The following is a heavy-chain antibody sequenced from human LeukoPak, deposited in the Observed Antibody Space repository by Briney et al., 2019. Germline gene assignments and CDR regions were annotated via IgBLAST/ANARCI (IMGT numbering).Heavy chain of an antibody. Sequence: GGSLRLSCAASGFTFSDYWMNWVRQAPGKGLEWVAFIRYDGSNKYYADSVKGRFTISRDNSKNTLYLQMNSLRAEDTAVYYCAKDGGSLAVVVAAILDYWGQGTLVTVSS. CDR1: GFTFSDYW. CDR2: IRYDGSNK. V-gene: IGHV3-30*02. CDR3: AKDGGSLAVVVAAILDY. J-gene: IGHJ4*02. D-gene: IGHD2-15*01.